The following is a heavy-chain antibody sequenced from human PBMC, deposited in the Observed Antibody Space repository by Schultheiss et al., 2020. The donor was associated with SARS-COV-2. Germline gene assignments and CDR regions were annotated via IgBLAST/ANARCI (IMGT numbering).Heavy chain of an antibody. CDR1: GFTFSSYS. Sequence: GGSLRLSCAASGFTFSSYSMNWVRQAPGKGLEWVSSISSSSSYIYYADSVKGRFTISRDNAKNSLYLQMNSLRAEDTAVYYCARGNRGYSSGWYAGDYWGQGTLVTVSS. J-gene: IGHJ4*02. CDR3: ARGNRGYSSGWYAGDY. V-gene: IGHV3-21*01. D-gene: IGHD6-19*01. CDR2: ISSSSSYI.